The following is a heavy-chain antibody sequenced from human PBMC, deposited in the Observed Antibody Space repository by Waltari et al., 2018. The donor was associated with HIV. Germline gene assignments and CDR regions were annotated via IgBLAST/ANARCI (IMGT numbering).Heavy chain of an antibody. J-gene: IGHJ2*01. CDR2: IKPRSGGT. CDR3: AREEMKYFDL. CDR1: GYTFTDKF. Sequence: QVQLVQSGAELKKPGASVTVSCKASGYTFTDKFIPWVRQAPGQGLEWMGWIKPRSGGTKFAQKFQGWVSMTMDTSISTVYMELNRLTYEDTAIYYCAREEMKYFDLWGRGTLVTVSS. V-gene: IGHV1-2*04.